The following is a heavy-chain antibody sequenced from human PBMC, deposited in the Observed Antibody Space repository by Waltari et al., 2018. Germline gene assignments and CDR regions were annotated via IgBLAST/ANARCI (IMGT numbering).Heavy chain of an antibody. CDR3: AKDGYGSGSYQKGSGD. Sequence: QVQLVESGGGVVQPGRSLRLSCAASGFTFSSYGMHWVRQAPGKGLEWVACISYDGSNKYYADSVKGRFTISRDNSKNTLYLQMNSLRAEDTAVYYCAKDGYGSGSYQKGSGDWGQGTLVTVSS. CDR2: ISYDGSNK. V-gene: IGHV3-30*18. J-gene: IGHJ4*02. D-gene: IGHD3-10*01. CDR1: GFTFSSYG.